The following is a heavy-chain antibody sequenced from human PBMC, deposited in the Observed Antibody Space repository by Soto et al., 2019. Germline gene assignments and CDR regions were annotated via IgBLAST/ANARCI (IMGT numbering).Heavy chain of an antibody. CDR2: IGESGTPT. D-gene: IGHD2-2*01. Sequence: GGSLRLSCAASGFTFSSYAMKWIRQAPGKGLEWVSLIGESGTPTYYADSVKGRFTISRDNSGNTLFLEMYSLRAEDTAVYYCARYIPGVRYYGMDVWGQGTTVTVSS. V-gene: IGHV3-23*01. J-gene: IGHJ6*02. CDR3: ARYIPGVRYYGMDV. CDR1: GFTFSSYA.